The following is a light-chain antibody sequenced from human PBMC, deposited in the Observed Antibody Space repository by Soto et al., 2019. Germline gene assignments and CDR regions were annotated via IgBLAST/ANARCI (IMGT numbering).Light chain of an antibody. Sequence: QSSLTQPASVSGSPGQSITVSCTGSSSDFGDDKYVSWYQQQPGKGPNLLIYGVNRRPSGISNRFSGSKSGNTASLTISGLQVEDEAEYFCGSFTTSRIWVFGGGTKVTVL. CDR2: GVN. CDR3: GSFTTSRIWV. V-gene: IGLV2-14*03. CDR1: SSDFGDDKY. J-gene: IGLJ3*02.